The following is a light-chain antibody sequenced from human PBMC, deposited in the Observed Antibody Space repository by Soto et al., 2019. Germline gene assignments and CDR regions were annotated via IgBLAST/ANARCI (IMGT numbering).Light chain of an antibody. Sequence: ETVLTQSPGTLSLSPGERATLSCRASQSVSSSYLAWYQQKPGQAPRLLIYGAFSRATGVPDRFSGSGSGTDFTLTISRLEPEDFAVYYCQQYGTSPLITFGQGTQLEIK. V-gene: IGKV3-20*01. CDR2: GAF. CDR1: QSVSSSY. CDR3: QQYGTSPLIT. J-gene: IGKJ5*01.